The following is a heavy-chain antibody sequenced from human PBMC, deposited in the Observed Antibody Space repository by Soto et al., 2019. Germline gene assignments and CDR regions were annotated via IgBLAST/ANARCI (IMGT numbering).Heavy chain of an antibody. CDR1: GGTFSSYA. CDR2: IIPIFGTA. J-gene: IGHJ4*02. Sequence: QVQLVQSGAEVKKPGSSVKVSCKASGGTFSSYAISWVRQAPGQGLEWMGGIIPIFGTANYAQKFQGRVTITADKSTSTAYMELSSLRSEDTAVYYCAREYEDNYDILTGSPGGYWGQGTLVTVSS. D-gene: IGHD3-9*01. CDR3: AREYEDNYDILTGSPGGY. V-gene: IGHV1-69*06.